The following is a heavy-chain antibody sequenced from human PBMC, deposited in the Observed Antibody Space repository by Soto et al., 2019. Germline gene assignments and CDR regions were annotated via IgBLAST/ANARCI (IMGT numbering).Heavy chain of an antibody. CDR3: ARTMITFGGVISHDAFDI. CDR1: GFTFSSYG. Sequence: GGSLRLSCAASGFTFSSYGMHWVRQAPGKGLEWVAVIWYDGSNKYYADSVKGRFTISRDNSKNTLYLQMNSLRAEDTAVYYCARTMITFGGVISHDAFDIWGQGTMVTVS. V-gene: IGHV3-33*01. J-gene: IGHJ3*02. CDR2: IWYDGSNK. D-gene: IGHD3-16*02.